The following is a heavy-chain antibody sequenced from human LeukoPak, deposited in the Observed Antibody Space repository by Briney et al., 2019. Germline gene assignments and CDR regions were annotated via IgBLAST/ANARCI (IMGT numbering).Heavy chain of an antibody. CDR3: ARVSPYSSSWYYFDY. V-gene: IGHV4-39*01. J-gene: IGHJ4*02. D-gene: IGHD6-13*01. Sequence: PSETLSLTCTVSGGSISSSGYYWGWIRQPPGKGLEWIGTIYYSGSTYYNPSLKSRVTISVDTSKNQFSLKLSSVTAADTAVYYCARVSPYSSSWYYFDYWGQGTLVTVSS. CDR1: GGSISSSGYY. CDR2: IYYSGST.